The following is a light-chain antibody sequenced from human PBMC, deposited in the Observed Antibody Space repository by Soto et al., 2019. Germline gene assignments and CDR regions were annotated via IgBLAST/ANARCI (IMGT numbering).Light chain of an antibody. CDR3: QQSYNGPRT. CDR1: QSISTN. Sequence: DIQMTQSPSSLSASVGDRVTITCRASQSISTNLNWYQQKPGKAPKLLIYAASSLQSGVPSRFSGSGSGTDFTLTISSLQPEDVATYFCQQSYNGPRTFGPGTKVDVE. CDR2: AAS. J-gene: IGKJ3*01. V-gene: IGKV1-39*01.